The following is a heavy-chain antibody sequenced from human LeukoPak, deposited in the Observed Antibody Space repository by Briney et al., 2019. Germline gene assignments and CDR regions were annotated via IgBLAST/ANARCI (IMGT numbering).Heavy chain of an antibody. Sequence: ASVKVSCKTSGYTFTDYYIHWVRQAPGQGLEWVGWINPYSGDTNFAQRFQGRVTMTRDTSISTAYMDLSRLRVDDTAVYFCARGGKSELGACDYWGQGSLVTVSS. CDR3: ARGGKSELGACDY. D-gene: IGHD7-27*01. J-gene: IGHJ4*02. CDR1: GYTFTDYY. V-gene: IGHV1-2*02. CDR2: INPYSGDT.